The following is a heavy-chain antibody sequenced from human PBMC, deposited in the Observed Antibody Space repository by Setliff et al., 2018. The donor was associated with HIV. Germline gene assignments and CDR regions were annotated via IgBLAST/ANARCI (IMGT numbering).Heavy chain of an antibody. V-gene: IGHV1-18*01. CDR1: GYMFIAYG. Sequence: GASVKVSCQTSGYMFIAYGMSWVRRAPGQGLEWMGWIGPYNGRTEYAQEFQGRVSLTIDTPASTAYMELRSLRSDDTAVYYCARDDGGYNYAEVFDAWGQGTMVTVSS. D-gene: IGHD3-16*01. CDR2: IGPYNGRT. CDR3: ARDDGGYNYAEVFDA. J-gene: IGHJ3*01.